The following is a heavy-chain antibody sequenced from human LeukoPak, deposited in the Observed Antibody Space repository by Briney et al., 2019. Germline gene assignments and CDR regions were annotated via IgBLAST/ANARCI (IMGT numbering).Heavy chain of an antibody. Sequence: ASVKVSCKASGYTFTGYYMHWVRQAPGQGLEWMGWINPNSGGTNYAQKFQGWVTMTRDTSISTAYMELSRLRSDDTAVYYCARGRPSDGITMVRGNFDPWGQGTLVTVSS. V-gene: IGHV1-2*04. CDR3: ARGRPSDGITMVRGNFDP. D-gene: IGHD3-10*01. J-gene: IGHJ5*02. CDR2: INPNSGGT. CDR1: GYTFTGYY.